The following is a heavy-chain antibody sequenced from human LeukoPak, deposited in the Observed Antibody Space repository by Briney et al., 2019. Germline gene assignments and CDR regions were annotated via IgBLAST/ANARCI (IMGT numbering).Heavy chain of an antibody. D-gene: IGHD3-10*01. CDR2: IKQDGSEK. CDR1: GFTFSSYS. J-gene: IGHJ6*02. Sequence: PGGSLRLSCAGSGFTFSSYSMNWVRQAPGKGLEWVANIKQDGSEKYYVDSVKGRFTISRDNAKNSLYLQMNSLRAEDTAVYYCARGAVRGVIGYGMDVWGQGTTVTVSS. V-gene: IGHV3-7*01. CDR3: ARGAVRGVIGYGMDV.